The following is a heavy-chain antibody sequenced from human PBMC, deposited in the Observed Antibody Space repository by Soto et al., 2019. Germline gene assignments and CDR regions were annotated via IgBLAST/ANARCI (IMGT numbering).Heavy chain of an antibody. Sequence: EVQLVQSGGGSVQPGGSLRLSCAASGFTFTNYWMHWVRQVPGKGLVWVSRIDGVGTGTSYSDSVRGRFTISRDNAENMLYLQMNSLRAEDTAVYYWTPVFEYWGQGPLVTVSS. V-gene: IGHV3-74*01. CDR2: IDGVGTGT. CDR1: GFTFTNYW. J-gene: IGHJ4*02. CDR3: TPVFEY.